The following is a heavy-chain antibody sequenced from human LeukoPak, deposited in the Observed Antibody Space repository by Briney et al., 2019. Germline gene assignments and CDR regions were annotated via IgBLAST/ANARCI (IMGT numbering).Heavy chain of an antibody. CDR1: GGSITAYY. Sequence: SETLSLTCSVYGGSITAYYWSWIRQPPGKGLEWIGETNQSRGTKYNPSLESRVTILLDASKNEFSLNLNSVTAADTAVYYCAREDYYFDSWGQGTLVTVSS. J-gene: IGHJ4*02. CDR2: TNQSRGT. CDR3: AREDYYFDS. V-gene: IGHV4-34*01.